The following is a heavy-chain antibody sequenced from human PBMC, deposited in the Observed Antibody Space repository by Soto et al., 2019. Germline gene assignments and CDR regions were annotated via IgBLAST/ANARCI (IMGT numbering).Heavy chain of an antibody. CDR2: IYYSGST. J-gene: IGHJ4*02. CDR1: GGSISSGGYC. D-gene: IGHD3-9*01. Sequence: QVQLQESGPGLVKPSQTLSLTCTVSGGSISSGGYCWSWMRQHPGKGLEWIGYIYYSGSTYYNPSLKSRVTISVDTSKNQFSLKLSSVTAADTAVYYCARIGVLTGYHNDYWGQGTLVTVSS. CDR3: ARIGVLTGYHNDY. V-gene: IGHV4-31*03.